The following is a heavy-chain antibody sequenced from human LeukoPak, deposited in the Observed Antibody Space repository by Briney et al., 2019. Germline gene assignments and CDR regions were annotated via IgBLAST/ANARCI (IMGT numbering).Heavy chain of an antibody. D-gene: IGHD2-2*01. J-gene: IGHJ4*02. Sequence: GGSLRLSCAASGFTFSSYSMNWVRQAPGKGLEWVSSISSSSSYIYYADSVKGRFTISRDNAKNSLYLQMNSLRAEDTAVYYCARDLGYCSSTSCYLGNLDHWGQGTLVTVSS. CDR3: ARDLGYCSSTSCYLGNLDH. CDR1: GFTFSSYS. CDR2: ISSSSSYI. V-gene: IGHV3-21*01.